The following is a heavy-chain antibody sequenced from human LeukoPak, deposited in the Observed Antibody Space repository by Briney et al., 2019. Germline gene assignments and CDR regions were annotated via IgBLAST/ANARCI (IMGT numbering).Heavy chain of an antibody. CDR1: GFTFSSYS. D-gene: IGHD3-10*01. CDR3: AKPAGWFGEFPPPGQLWFDP. Sequence: GGSLRLSCAASGFTFSSYSMNWVRQAPGKGLEWVSYISSTSSTIFYADSVKGRFTISRDNSKNTLYLQMNSLRAEDTAVYYCAKPAGWFGEFPPPGQLWFDPGGQGTLVTVSA. CDR2: ISSTSSTI. J-gene: IGHJ5*02. V-gene: IGHV3-48*01.